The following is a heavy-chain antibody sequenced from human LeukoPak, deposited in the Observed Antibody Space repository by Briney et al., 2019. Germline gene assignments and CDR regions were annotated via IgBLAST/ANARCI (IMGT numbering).Heavy chain of an antibody. J-gene: IGHJ4*02. V-gene: IGHV4-31*03. Sequence: SHTPMLPVGSILRGGYCWSWSRQHPGTCLVWIGYIYYSGSTYYNPSLKSRVTISVDTSKNQFSLKLSSVTAADTAVYYCARALARLSLDYWGQGTLVTVSS. CDR2: IYYSGST. D-gene: IGHD3/OR15-3a*01. CDR3: ARALARLSLDY. CDR1: VGSILRGGYC.